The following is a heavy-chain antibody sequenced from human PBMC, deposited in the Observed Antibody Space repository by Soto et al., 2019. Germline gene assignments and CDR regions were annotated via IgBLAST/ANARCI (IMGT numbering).Heavy chain of an antibody. CDR3: AMIAIAARLLYWFDP. J-gene: IGHJ5*02. CDR1: AGTFSSYA. Sequence: QLQLVQSGAEVKKPGSSVKVSCKASAGTFSSYAISWVRQAPGQGLEWMGGIIPIFGTANYAQKFQGRVTITADESTSTAYMGLSSLRSEDTAVYSCAMIAIAARLLYWFDPWGQGTLVTVSS. CDR2: IIPIFGTA. D-gene: IGHD6-6*01. V-gene: IGHV1-69*12.